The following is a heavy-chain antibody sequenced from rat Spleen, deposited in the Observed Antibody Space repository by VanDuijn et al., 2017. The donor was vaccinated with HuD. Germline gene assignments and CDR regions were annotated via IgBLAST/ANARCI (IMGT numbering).Heavy chain of an antibody. D-gene: IGHD1-2*01. CDR3: TRGGTRDSSGVDFDY. CDR1: GFTLSDHY. Sequence: EVQLVESDGGLVQPGRSLKLSCAASGFTLSDHYMAWVRQAPTKGLEWVATITNTGGSTYYPDSVKGRFTISRDNAKSTLYLQMNSLRSEDTATYYCTRGGTRDSSGVDFDYWGQGVMVTVSS. J-gene: IGHJ2*01. CDR2: ITNTGGST. V-gene: IGHV5-20*01.